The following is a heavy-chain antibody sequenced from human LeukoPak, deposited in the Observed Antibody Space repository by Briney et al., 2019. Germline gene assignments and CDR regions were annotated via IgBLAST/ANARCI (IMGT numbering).Heavy chain of an antibody. CDR1: GGSISSYY. CDR2: IYYSGST. CDR3: ARVGTVDTAMVTPYYFDY. Sequence: PSETPSLTCTVSGGSISSYYWSWIRQPPGKGLEWIGYIYYSGSTNYNPSLKSRVTISVDTSKNQFSLKLSSVTAADTAVYYCARVGTVDTAMVTPYYFDYWGQGTLVTVSS. D-gene: IGHD5-18*01. V-gene: IGHV4-59*01. J-gene: IGHJ4*02.